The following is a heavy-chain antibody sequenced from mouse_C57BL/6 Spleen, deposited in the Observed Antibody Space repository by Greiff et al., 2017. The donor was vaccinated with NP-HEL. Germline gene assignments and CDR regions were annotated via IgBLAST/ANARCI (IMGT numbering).Heavy chain of an antibody. CDR3: TISTMVTRSGAFDY. J-gene: IGHJ2*01. CDR2: IDPETGGT. D-gene: IGHD2-2*01. V-gene: IGHV1-15*01. CDR1: GYTFTDYE. Sequence: QVQLKESGAELVRPGASVTLSCKASGYTFTDYEMHWVKQTPVHGLEWIGAIDPETGGTAYNQKFKGKAILTADKSSSTAYMELRSLTSEDSAVYYCTISTMVTRSGAFDYWGQGTTLTVSS.